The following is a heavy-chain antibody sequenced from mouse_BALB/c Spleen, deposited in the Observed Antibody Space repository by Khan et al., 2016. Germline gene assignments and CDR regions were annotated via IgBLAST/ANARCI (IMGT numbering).Heavy chain of an antibody. D-gene: IGHD2-3*01. CDR3: AKLMGTYYAMDY. J-gene: IGHJ4*01. Sequence: QVQLKQSGPGLVAPSQSLSITCTVSGFSLTDYGVSWICQPPGKGLEWLGVIWGGGSTYYNSPLKSRLSISKDNSKRPVFLTMTSLQTDDSAMYYCAKLMGTYYAMDYSGRGTSVTVSS. CDR2: IWGGGST. CDR1: GFSLTDYG. V-gene: IGHV2-6-5*01.